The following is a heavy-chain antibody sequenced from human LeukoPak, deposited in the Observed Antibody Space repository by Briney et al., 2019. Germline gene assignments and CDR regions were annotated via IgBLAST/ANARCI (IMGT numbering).Heavy chain of an antibody. CDR1: GFALSTYW. J-gene: IGHJ4*02. Sequence: GGSLRLSCAASGFALSTYWMDWVRQAPGKGLEWVGNINQDGSVKHYVDSVRGRFTISRDNARDSVYLQMSALRVEDTAVYYCTRDFVFWGQGSLVTASS. D-gene: IGHD3-3*01. CDR2: INQDGSVK. V-gene: IGHV3-7*01. CDR3: TRDFVF.